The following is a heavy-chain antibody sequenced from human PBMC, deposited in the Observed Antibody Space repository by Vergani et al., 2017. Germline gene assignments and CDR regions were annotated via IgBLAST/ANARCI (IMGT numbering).Heavy chain of an antibody. CDR1: GYTFTGYY. CDR2: INPNSGGT. J-gene: IGHJ6*02. D-gene: IGHD2-2*01. CDR3: ARVYTVYXSSTSCPLYYGMDV. Sequence: QVQLVQSGAEVKKPGASVKVSCKASGYTFTGYYMHWVRQAPGQGLEWMGWINPNSGGTNYAQKFQGRVTMTRDTSISTAYMELSRLRSDDTAVYYCARVYTVYXSSTSCPLYYGMDVWGQGTTVTVSS. V-gene: IGHV1-2*02.